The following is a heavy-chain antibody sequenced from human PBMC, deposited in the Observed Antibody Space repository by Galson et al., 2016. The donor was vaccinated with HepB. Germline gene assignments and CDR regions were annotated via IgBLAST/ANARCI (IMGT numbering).Heavy chain of an antibody. V-gene: IGHV2-70*13. CDR1: GFSLSTSGLS. CDR2: VDWDDDK. Sequence: PALVKPPQTLTLTCTFSGFSLSTSGLSVSWIRQPPGKALEWLTLVDWDDDKYYSTSLLTRLTISKDTSKNQVVLTMTNMDPVDTGTYYCARSATNDYGARYFDYWGQGALVTVPS. D-gene: IGHD4-17*01. J-gene: IGHJ4*02. CDR3: ARSATNDYGARYFDY.